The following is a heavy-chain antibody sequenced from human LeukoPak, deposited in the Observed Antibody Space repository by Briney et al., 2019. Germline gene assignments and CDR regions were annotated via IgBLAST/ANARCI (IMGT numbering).Heavy chain of an antibody. D-gene: IGHD6-6*01. Sequence: SQTLSLTCTVSGGSISSGGYYWSWIRQHPGKGLEWIGYIYYSGSTYYNPSLKSRVTISVDTSKNQFSLKLSSVTAVDTAVYYCASWSPSSSSGFDYWGQGTLVTVSS. CDR3: ASWSPSSSSGFDY. V-gene: IGHV4-31*03. CDR1: GGSISSGGYY. J-gene: IGHJ4*02. CDR2: IYYSGST.